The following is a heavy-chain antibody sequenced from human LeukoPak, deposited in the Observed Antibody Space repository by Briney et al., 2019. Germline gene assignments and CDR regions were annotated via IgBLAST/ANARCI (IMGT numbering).Heavy chain of an antibody. J-gene: IGHJ4*02. Sequence: ASVKVSCKASGYTFTSYGISWVRQAPGQGLEWMGWISTYNGNTNYAQKLQGRVTMTTDTSTSTSYMELRSLRSDDTAVYYCARDHYHKIHSVMVTAPDYWGQGTLVIVSS. CDR3: ARDHYHKIHSVMVTAPDY. V-gene: IGHV1-18*01. D-gene: IGHD2-21*02. CDR2: ISTYNGNT. CDR1: GYTFTSYG.